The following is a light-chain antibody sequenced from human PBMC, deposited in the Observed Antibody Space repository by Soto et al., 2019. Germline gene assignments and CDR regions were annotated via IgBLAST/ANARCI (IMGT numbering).Light chain of an antibody. Sequence: DIQLTQSPSTLSASVGDRVTITCRASQSISSWLAWYQQKPGKAPKLLIYKSSSLESGVTSRFSGSGSGTEFNLTISSLQPDYFATYYYQQYNSYPYTFGQRTKLEIK. CDR1: QSISSW. J-gene: IGKJ2*01. CDR2: KSS. V-gene: IGKV1-5*03. CDR3: QQYNSYPYT.